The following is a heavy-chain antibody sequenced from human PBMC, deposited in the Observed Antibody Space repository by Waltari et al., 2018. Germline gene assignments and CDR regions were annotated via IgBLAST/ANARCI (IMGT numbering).Heavy chain of an antibody. CDR2: TGST. Sequence: QLQLQESGPGLVKASETLSLTCIVSGGTITSSSSYWGWIRQPPGKGLEWIGSTGSTYHNPSLKSRVTISVDTSKSQFSLKLSSVTAADTAVYYCVRQGSGGRAFDIWGLGTMVTVSS. V-gene: IGHV4-39*01. J-gene: IGHJ3*02. D-gene: IGHD3-10*01. CDR1: GGTITSSSSY. CDR3: VRQGSGGRAFDI.